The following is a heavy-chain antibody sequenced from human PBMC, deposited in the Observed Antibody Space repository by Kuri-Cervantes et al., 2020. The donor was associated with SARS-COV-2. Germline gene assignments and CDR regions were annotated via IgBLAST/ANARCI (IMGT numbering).Heavy chain of an antibody. V-gene: IGHV1-2*04. CDR1: GYTFSGGYY. J-gene: IGHJ6*02. D-gene: IGHD3-10*01. CDR3: ARGMVRGVIQYYYYGMDV. CDR2: INPNSGGT. Sequence: ASVKVSCKASGYTFSGGYYMYWVRQAPGQGLEWMGWINPNSGGTNYAQKFQGWVTMTRDTSISTAYMELSRLRSDDTAVYYCARGMVRGVIQYYYYGMDVWGQGTTSPSP.